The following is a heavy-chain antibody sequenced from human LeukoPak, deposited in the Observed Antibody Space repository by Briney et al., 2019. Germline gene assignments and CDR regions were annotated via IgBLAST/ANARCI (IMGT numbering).Heavy chain of an antibody. CDR2: IIPILGIA. V-gene: IGHV1-69*04. CDR1: GGTFSSYA. Sequence: SVRVSCKASGGTFSSYAISWVRQAPGQGLEWMGRIIPILGIANYAQKFQGRVTITADKSTSTAYMELSSLRSEDTAVYYCARQGTGLDGMDVWGQGTTVTVSS. CDR3: ARQGTGLDGMDV. D-gene: IGHD3/OR15-3a*01. J-gene: IGHJ6*02.